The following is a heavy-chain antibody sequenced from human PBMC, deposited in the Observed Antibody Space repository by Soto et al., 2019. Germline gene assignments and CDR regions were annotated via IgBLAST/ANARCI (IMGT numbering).Heavy chain of an antibody. V-gene: IGHV3-23*01. CDR1: GFTFSSYA. D-gene: IGHD3-16*01. J-gene: IGHJ4*02. CDR2: ISGSGAAT. Sequence: EVQLLQSGGGLVQPGESLRLSCVASGFTFSSYAMSWVRQPPGKGLEWVSAISGSGAATYHADSVKGRFTISRDNSRNTLCLQMDSLRVEDTAIYYCAKGRTGDFDYWGQGTLVTVSS. CDR3: AKGRTGDFDY.